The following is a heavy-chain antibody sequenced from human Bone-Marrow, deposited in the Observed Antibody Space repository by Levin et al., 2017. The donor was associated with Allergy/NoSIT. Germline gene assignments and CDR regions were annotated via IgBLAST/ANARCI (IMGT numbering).Heavy chain of an antibody. V-gene: IGHV3-30-3*01. CDR3: ARIPTLTTVTTWTGPREYFDY. J-gene: IGHJ4*02. Sequence: HPGGSLRLSCAASGFTFSSYAMHWVRQAPGKGLEWVAVISYDGSNKYYADSVKGRFTISRDNSKNTLYLQMNSLRAEDTAVYYCARIPTLTTVTTWTGPREYFDYWGQGTLVTVSS. CDR2: ISYDGSNK. D-gene: IGHD4-11*01. CDR1: GFTFSSYA.